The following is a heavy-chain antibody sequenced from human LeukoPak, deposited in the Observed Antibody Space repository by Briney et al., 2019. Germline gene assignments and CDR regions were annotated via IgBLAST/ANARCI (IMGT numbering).Heavy chain of an antibody. CDR1: GGSISSSSYY. CDR2: IYYSGST. Sequence: SETLSPTCTVSGGSISSSSYYWGWIRQPPGKGLEWIGSIYYSGSTYYNPSLKSRVTISVDTSKNQFSLKLSSVTAADTAVYYCARDRTWFGELYYYYYYMDVWGKGTTVTVSS. D-gene: IGHD3-10*01. V-gene: IGHV4-39*07. CDR3: ARDRTWFGELYYYYYYMDV. J-gene: IGHJ6*03.